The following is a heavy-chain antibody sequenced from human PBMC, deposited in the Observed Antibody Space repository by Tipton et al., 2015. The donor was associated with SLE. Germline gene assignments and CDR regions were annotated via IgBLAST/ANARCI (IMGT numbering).Heavy chain of an antibody. D-gene: IGHD1-1*01. CDR2: ISWNRGSI. Sequence: SLRLSCADSGFTFDDYAMHWVRQAPGKGLEWVSGISWNRGSIGSGDSVKGRFTISRDNAKNSLYLQMNSLRAEDTALYYCAKANQLGNYYYGMDVWGQGTTVTDSS. CDR3: AKANQLGNYYYGMDV. J-gene: IGHJ6*02. CDR1: GFTFDDYA. V-gene: IGHV3-9*01.